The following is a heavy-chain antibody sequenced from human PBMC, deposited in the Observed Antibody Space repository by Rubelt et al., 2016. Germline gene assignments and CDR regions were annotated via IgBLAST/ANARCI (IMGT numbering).Heavy chain of an antibody. Sequence: QVQLVQSGAEVKKPGASVKVSCKASGYTFTSYGISWVRQAPGQGLEWMGWISAYNGNTNYAQTGKGRVTMTTDTSTSKAYMGLRSLRSDDTAVYYCARASRFLEWLLYFDYWGQGTLVTVSS. J-gene: IGHJ4*02. CDR1: GYTFTSYG. CDR2: ISAYNGNT. D-gene: IGHD3-3*01. V-gene: IGHV1-18*01. CDR3: ARASRFLEWLLYFDY.